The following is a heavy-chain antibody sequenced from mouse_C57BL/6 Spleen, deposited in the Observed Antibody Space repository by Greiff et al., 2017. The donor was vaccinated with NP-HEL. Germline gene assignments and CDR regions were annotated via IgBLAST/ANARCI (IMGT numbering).Heavy chain of an antibody. Sequence: EVQLQQSGPELVKPGASVKIPCKASGYTFTDYNMDWVKQSHGKSLEWIGDINPNNGGTNYNQKFKGKATLTVDKSSSTAYMELRSLTSEDTAVYYCARTVGSSYWYFDVWGTGTTVTVSS. V-gene: IGHV1-18*01. CDR3: ARTVGSSYWYFDV. J-gene: IGHJ1*03. D-gene: IGHD1-1*01. CDR2: INPNNGGT. CDR1: GYTFTDYN.